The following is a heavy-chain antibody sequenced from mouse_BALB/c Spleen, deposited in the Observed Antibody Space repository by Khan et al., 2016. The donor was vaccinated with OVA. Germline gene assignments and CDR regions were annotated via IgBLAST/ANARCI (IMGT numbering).Heavy chain of an antibody. Sequence: EVELVESGGGLVQPGWSRKLSCAASGFTFSTYGMHWVRQAPEKGLEWVAYISGDSSTVYYADTVKGRFTISRDNPKNTLFLQMTSLMSEDTARYYCATSYFYGYYFDYWGPGTTLTVSS. CDR1: GFTFSTYG. D-gene: IGHD1-1*01. J-gene: IGHJ2*01. CDR2: ISGDSSTV. V-gene: IGHV5-17*02. CDR3: ATSYFYGYYFDY.